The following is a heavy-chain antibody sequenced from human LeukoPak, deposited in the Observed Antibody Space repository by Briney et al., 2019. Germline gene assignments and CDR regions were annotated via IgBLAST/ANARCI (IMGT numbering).Heavy chain of an antibody. J-gene: IGHJ4*01. V-gene: IGHV4-61*02. CDR1: GGSISSGSYY. Sequence: SQTLSLTCTVSGGSISSGSYYWSWIRQPAGKGLEWIGRIYTSGSTNYNPSLKSRVTISVDTSKNQFSLKLSSVTAADTAVYYCARDQIFGVVTLFDYWGHGTLVTVSS. CDR3: ARDQIFGVVTLFDY. D-gene: IGHD3-3*01. CDR2: IYTSGST.